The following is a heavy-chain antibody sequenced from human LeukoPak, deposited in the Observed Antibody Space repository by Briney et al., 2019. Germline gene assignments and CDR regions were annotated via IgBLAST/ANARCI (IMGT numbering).Heavy chain of an antibody. V-gene: IGHV3-21*04. Sequence: GGSLRLSCAASGFTFSSYNMNWVRQAPGKGLEWVSSITSSGSYIYYADSVKGRFTISRDNARNSLHLQINSLRAGERAGYYCARVSRGNSVGGDYWGQGSLVTVSS. CDR3: ARVSRGNSVGGDY. CDR2: ITSSGSYI. CDR1: GFTFSSYN. J-gene: IGHJ4*02. D-gene: IGHD4-23*01.